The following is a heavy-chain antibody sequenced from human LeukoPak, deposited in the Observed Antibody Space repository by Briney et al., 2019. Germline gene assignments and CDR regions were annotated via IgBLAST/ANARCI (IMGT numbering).Heavy chain of an antibody. Sequence: GGSLGLSCAASGFTFSSYAMSWVRQAPGKGLEWVSAISGSGGSTYYADSVKGRFTISRDNSKNTLYLQMNSLRAEDTAVYYCAKDSFVSLGYSSSWYFDYWGQGTLVTVSS. CDR3: AKDSFVSLGYSSSWYFDY. J-gene: IGHJ4*02. CDR1: GFTFSSYA. D-gene: IGHD6-13*01. CDR2: ISGSGGST. V-gene: IGHV3-23*01.